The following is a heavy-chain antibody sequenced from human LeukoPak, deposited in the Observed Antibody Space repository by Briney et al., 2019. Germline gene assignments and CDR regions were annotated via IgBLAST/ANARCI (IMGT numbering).Heavy chain of an antibody. J-gene: IGHJ4*02. D-gene: IGHD2/OR15-2a*01. Sequence: GRSLRLSCAASGFTFNTHAMHWVRQAPGKGLEWVAVISYDGGNKYYADSVKGRFTISRDNSKNTLYLQMNSLRAEDTAVYYCARVEGNHLFDYWGQGTLVIVSS. CDR3: ARVEGNHLFDY. CDR1: GFTFNTHA. V-gene: IGHV3-30-3*01. CDR2: ISYDGGNK.